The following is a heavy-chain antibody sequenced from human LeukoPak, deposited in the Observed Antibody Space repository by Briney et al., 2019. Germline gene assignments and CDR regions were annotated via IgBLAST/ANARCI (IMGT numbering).Heavy chain of an antibody. V-gene: IGHV4-39*01. CDR1: GGSISSSSYY. D-gene: IGHD6-6*01. CDR3: ARVSRRYLEYSSSSDAFDI. CDR2: IYYSGST. Sequence: PSETLSLTCTVSGGSISSSSYYWGWIRQPPGKGLEWIGSIYYSGSTYYNPSLKSRVTISVDTSKNQFSLKLSSVTAADTAVYYCARVSRRYLEYSSSSDAFDIWGQGTMVTVSS. J-gene: IGHJ3*02.